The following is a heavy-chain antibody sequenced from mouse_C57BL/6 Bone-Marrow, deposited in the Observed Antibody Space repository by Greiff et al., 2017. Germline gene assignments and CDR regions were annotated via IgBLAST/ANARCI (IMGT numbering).Heavy chain of an antibody. J-gene: IGHJ2*01. CDR3: ARIGYYYFDY. Sequence: QVQLQQSGADLVRPGASVKISCKASGYAFSSSWMNWVKQRPGKGLEWIGRIYPGDGDTNYNGKFKGKATLTADKSSSTAYMQLSSLTSEDSAVYFCARIGYYYFDYWGQGTTLTVSS. D-gene: IGHD2-3*01. V-gene: IGHV1-82*01. CDR2: IYPGDGDT. CDR1: GYAFSSSW.